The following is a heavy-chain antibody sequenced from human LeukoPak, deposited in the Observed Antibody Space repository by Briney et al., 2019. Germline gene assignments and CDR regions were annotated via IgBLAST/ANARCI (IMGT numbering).Heavy chain of an antibody. J-gene: IGHJ3*02. CDR1: GFRFGSDW. CDR2: INPDGSEK. D-gene: IGHD3-16*01. CDR3: VRYYDPPVGDAFDI. Sequence: GGSLRLSCAVSGFRFGSDWMSWVRQAPGKGLEWVANINPDGSEKYYVDSVKGRFTISRDNDKNSLYLRLNSLRADDTAVYYCVRYYDPPVGDAFDIWGQGTLVTVSS. V-gene: IGHV3-7*01.